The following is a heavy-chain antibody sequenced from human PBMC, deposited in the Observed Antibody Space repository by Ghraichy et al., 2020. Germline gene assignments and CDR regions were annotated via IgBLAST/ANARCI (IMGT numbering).Heavy chain of an antibody. D-gene: IGHD1-14*01. CDR1: GFTFSDYG. V-gene: IGHV3-30*18. CDR2: MSYDGSNK. J-gene: IGHJ6*03. Sequence: GGSLRLSCSASGFTFSDYGMHWVRQAPGKGLDWVAVMSYDGSNKYYADSVKGRFIISRDNSENTLFLQMNSLRTEDTAVYYCAKGPGRHYYDYLEVWGQGTTVTVSS. CDR3: AKGPGRHYYDYLEV.